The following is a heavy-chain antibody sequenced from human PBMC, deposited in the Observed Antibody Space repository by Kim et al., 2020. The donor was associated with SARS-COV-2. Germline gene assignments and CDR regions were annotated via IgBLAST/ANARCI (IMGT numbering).Heavy chain of an antibody. Sequence: GGSLRLSCAASGFTFSSYAMHWVRQAPGKGLEWVAVISYDGSNKYYADSVKGRFTISRDNSKNTLYLQMNSLRAEDTAVYYCAVAWYDFWSGPIWGQGTMVTVSS. V-gene: IGHV3-30-3*01. CDR3: AVAWYDFWSGPI. J-gene: IGHJ3*02. D-gene: IGHD3-3*01. CDR2: ISYDGSNK. CDR1: GFTFSSYA.